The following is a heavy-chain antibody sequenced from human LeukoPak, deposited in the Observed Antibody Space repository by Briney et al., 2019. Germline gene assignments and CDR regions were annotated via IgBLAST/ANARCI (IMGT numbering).Heavy chain of an antibody. J-gene: IGHJ6*02. V-gene: IGHV3-30*02. D-gene: IGHD3-22*01. CDR3: AKDRDFYDSSGLTVRYGMDV. CDR1: GFTFSSYG. CDR2: IWYDGSNK. Sequence: GGSLRLSCAASGFTFSSYGMHWVRQAPGKGLEWVAVIWYDGSNKYYADSVKGRFTISRDNSKNTLYLQMNTLRGEDTAVYYCAKDRDFYDSSGLTVRYGMDVWGQGTTVTVSS.